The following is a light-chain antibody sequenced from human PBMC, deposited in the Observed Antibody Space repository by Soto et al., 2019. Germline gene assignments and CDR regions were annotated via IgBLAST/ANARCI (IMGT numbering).Light chain of an antibody. CDR1: QSVSSN. Sequence: EIVMTQSPATLSVSPGERATLSCRASQSVSSNLAWYQQKPGQAPRLLIYGASTRATGIPARFSGSGSGTELTLTISSLQSEDFAVYYCQQYTNWTPYTFGQGTKLEIK. CDR2: GAS. V-gene: IGKV3-15*01. CDR3: QQYTNWTPYT. J-gene: IGKJ2*01.